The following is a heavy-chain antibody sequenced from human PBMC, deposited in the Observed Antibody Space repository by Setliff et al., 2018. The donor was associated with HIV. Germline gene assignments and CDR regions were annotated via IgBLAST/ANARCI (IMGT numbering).Heavy chain of an antibody. J-gene: IGHJ5*02. V-gene: IGHV4-39*07. CDR2: IYHSGSA. Sequence: SETLSLTCNVSGGSISGSSYYWGWIRQPPGKGLEWIGSIYHSGSASHNPSLKSRVTISVDTSKNQFSLRLSSVTAADTAVYYCARAFGSGSYRWFDPWGQGTLVTVSS. CDR3: ARAFGSGSYRWFDP. D-gene: IGHD3-10*01. CDR1: GGSISGSSYY.